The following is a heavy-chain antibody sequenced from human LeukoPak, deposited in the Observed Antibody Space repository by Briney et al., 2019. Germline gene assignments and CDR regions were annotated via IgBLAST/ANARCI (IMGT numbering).Heavy chain of an antibody. Sequence: ASVKVSCKASGYTFTSYAMNWVRQAPGQGLEWMGWINAGNGNTKYSQKFQGRVTITRDTSASTAYMELSSLRSEDTAVYYCATHSRAGYPQPFDYWGQGTLVTVSS. CDR1: GYTFTSYA. J-gene: IGHJ4*02. CDR3: ATHSRAGYPQPFDY. D-gene: IGHD3-9*01. CDR2: INAGNGNT. V-gene: IGHV1-3*01.